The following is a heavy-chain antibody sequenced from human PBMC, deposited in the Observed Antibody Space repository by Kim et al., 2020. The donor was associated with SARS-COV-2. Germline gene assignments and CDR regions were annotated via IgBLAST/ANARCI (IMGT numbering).Heavy chain of an antibody. CDR2: IKQDGSEK. Sequence: GGSLRLSCAVSGFTFSSYWMSWVRQAPGKGLEWVANIKQDGSEKYYVDSVKGRFNISRDNAKNSLYLQMNSLRAEDTAVYYCAREGGYSGYFWRAFDIWGQGTMVTVSS. CDR1: GFTFSSYW. J-gene: IGHJ3*02. CDR3: AREGGYSGYFWRAFDI. D-gene: IGHD5-12*01. V-gene: IGHV3-7*01.